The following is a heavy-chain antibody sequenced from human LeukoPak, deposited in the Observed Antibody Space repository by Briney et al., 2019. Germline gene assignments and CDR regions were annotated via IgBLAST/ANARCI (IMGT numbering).Heavy chain of an antibody. CDR3: ARVPIWFGELSFDY. D-gene: IGHD3-10*01. V-gene: IGHV3-23*01. CDR2: ISNTGGGT. J-gene: IGHJ4*02. CDR1: GFTFGSYA. Sequence: GGSLRLSCVVSGFTFGSYAMSWVRQAPGKGLEWVSGISNTGGGTYYADSVKGRFIISRDNSKDTLSLQMNSLRAEDTAVYYCARVPIWFGELSFDYWGQGTLVTVSS.